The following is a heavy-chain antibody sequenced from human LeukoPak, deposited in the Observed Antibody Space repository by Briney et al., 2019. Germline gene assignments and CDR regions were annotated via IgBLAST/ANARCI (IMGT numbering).Heavy chain of an antibody. CDR1: GGSISSSSYY. J-gene: IGHJ4*02. V-gene: IGHV4-39*01. CDR2: IYYSGST. CDR3: ARRREAYCGCDCLYYFDY. Sequence: PSETLSLTCTVSGGSISSSSYYWGWIRQPPGKGLEWIGSIYYSGSTYYNPSLKSRVTISVDTSKNQFSLKLSSVTAADTAVYYCARRREAYCGCDCLYYFDYWCQGTLVTVSS. D-gene: IGHD2-21*02.